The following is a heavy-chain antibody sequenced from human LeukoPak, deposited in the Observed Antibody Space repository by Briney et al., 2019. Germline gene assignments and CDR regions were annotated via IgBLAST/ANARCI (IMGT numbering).Heavy chain of an antibody. CDR2: ISGSGGST. V-gene: IGHV3-23*01. D-gene: IGHD6-13*01. Sequence: PGGSLRLSCAASGFTFSSYAMSWVRQAPGKGLEWVSAISGSGGSTYYADSVKGRFTIPRDNSKNTLYLQMNSLRAEDTAVYYCAKVGIAAGSGGPYYFDYWGQGTLVTVSS. CDR1: GFTFSSYA. J-gene: IGHJ4*02. CDR3: AKVGIAAGSGGPYYFDY.